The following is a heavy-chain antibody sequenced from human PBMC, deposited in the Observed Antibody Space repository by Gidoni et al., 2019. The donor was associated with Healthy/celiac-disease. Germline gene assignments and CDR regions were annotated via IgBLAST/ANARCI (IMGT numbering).Heavy chain of an antibody. Sequence: QITLKESGPTLVKPTQTLTLTCTFSGFSLSTSGVGVGWIRQPPGKALEWLALIYWNDDKRYSPSLKSRLTITKDTSQNQVVLTMTNMDPVDTATYYCAHRRRLGNFDYWGQGTLVTVSS. V-gene: IGHV2-5*01. J-gene: IGHJ4*02. D-gene: IGHD7-27*01. CDR2: IYWNDDK. CDR1: GFSLSTSGVG. CDR3: AHRRRLGNFDY.